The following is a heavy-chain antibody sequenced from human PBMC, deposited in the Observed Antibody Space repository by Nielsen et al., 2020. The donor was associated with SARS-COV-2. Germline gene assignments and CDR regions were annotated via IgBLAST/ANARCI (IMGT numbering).Heavy chain of an antibody. CDR1: GFSLSTSGMC. D-gene: IGHD3-9*01. Sequence: SGPTLVKPTQTLTLTCTFSGFSLSTSGMCVSWIRHPPGKALEWLARIDWADDKYYSTSLKTRLTISKDTSKNQVVLTMTNMDPVDTATYYCARMNYDILTGFYYGMDVWGQGTTVTVSS. V-gene: IGHV2-70*11. CDR3: ARMNYDILTGFYYGMDV. J-gene: IGHJ6*02. CDR2: IDWADDK.